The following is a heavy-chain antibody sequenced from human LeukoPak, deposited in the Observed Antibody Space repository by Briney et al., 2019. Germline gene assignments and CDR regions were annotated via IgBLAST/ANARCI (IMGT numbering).Heavy chain of an antibody. V-gene: IGHV4-59*01. CDR2: IYHIGST. J-gene: IGHJ3*02. CDR1: GGSMNSYY. Sequence: PSETLSLTCTVSGGSMNSYYWNWIRQSPGEGLEWIGYIYHIGSTNYNPSLKSRVTISLDKSKNQFSLKLTSVTAADTAIYYCARVGGMTTINNAAFDIWGQGTLVTVSS. D-gene: IGHD5-24*01. CDR3: ARVGGMTTINNAAFDI.